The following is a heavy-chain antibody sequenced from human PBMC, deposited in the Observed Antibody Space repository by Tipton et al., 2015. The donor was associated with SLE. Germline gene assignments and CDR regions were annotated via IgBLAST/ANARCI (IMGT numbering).Heavy chain of an antibody. J-gene: IGHJ3*02. D-gene: IGHD1-26*01. CDR3: ARRVVGATTNAFDI. V-gene: IGHV4-38-2*01. CDR1: GYSISSGYY. Sequence: TLSLTCAVSGYSISSGYYWGWIRQPPGKGLEWIGSIYHSGSTYYNPSLKSRVTISVDTSKNQFSLKLSSVTAADTAVYYCARRVVGATTNAFDIWGQGTMVTVSS. CDR2: IYHSGST.